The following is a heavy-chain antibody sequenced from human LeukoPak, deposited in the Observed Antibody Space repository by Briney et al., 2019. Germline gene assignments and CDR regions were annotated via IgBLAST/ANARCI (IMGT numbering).Heavy chain of an antibody. J-gene: IGHJ5*02. Sequence: SETLSLTCTVSGYSISSGYYWGWIRQPPGKGLEWIGSIYHSGSTYYNPSLKSRVTISVDTSKNQFSLELSSVTAADTAVYYCARGIIVGATWGENDNWFDPWGQGTLVTVSS. V-gene: IGHV4-38-2*02. CDR3: ARGIIVGATWGENDNWFDP. D-gene: IGHD1-26*01. CDR2: IYHSGST. CDR1: GYSISSGYY.